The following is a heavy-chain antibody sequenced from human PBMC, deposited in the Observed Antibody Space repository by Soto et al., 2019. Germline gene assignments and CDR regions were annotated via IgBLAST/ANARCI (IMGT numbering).Heavy chain of an antibody. CDR3: AHLKPHTSGWYWFDP. Sequence: SETLSLTCTVSGGSISSGEYYWSWIRQPPGKGLEWIGYIYYSGSTYYNPSLKSRVTISVDTSKNQFSLKLSSVTAADTATYYCAHLKPHTSGWYWFDPWGQGTLVTVSS. J-gene: IGHJ5*02. CDR1: GGSISSGEYY. CDR2: IYYSGST. D-gene: IGHD6-19*01. V-gene: IGHV4-30-4*01.